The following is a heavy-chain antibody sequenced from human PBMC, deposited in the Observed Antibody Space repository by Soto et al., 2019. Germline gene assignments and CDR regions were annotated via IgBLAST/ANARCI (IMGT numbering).Heavy chain of an antibody. CDR3: ASLEGYCSGGSCYSYFDY. Sequence: GASVKVSWKASGGTFSSYAISWVRQAPGQGLEWMGGIIPIFGTANYAQKFQGRVTITADESTSTAYMELSSLRSEDTAVYYCASLEGYCSGGSCYSYFDYWGQGTLVTVSS. CDR1: GGTFSSYA. D-gene: IGHD2-15*01. J-gene: IGHJ4*02. V-gene: IGHV1-69*13. CDR2: IIPIFGTA.